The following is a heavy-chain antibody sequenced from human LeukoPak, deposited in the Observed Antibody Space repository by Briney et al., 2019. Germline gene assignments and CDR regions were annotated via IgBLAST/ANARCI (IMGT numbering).Heavy chain of an antibody. Sequence: GRSLRLSCAASGFTFSSYGMHWVRQAPGKGLEWVAVIWYDGSNKYYADSVKGRFTISRDNSKNTLYLQMNSLRAEDTAVYYCARDDYCSGGSCYSRFYYWGQGTLVTVSS. CDR3: ARDDYCSGGSCYSRFYY. D-gene: IGHD2-15*01. J-gene: IGHJ4*02. CDR2: IWYDGSNK. CDR1: GFTFSSYG. V-gene: IGHV3-33*01.